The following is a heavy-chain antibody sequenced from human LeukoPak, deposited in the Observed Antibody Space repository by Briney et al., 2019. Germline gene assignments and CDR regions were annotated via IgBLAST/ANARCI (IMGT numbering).Heavy chain of an antibody. D-gene: IGHD2-2*01. CDR3: AKDRSYIGYCSSTSCSDY. Sequence: GGSLRLSCAASGFTFSSYGMHWVRQAPGKGLEWVAFIRYDGSNKYYADSVKGRFTISRDNSKNTLYLQMNSLRAEDTAVYYCAKDRSYIGYCSSTSCSDYWGQGTLVTVSS. CDR2: IRYDGSNK. V-gene: IGHV3-30*02. J-gene: IGHJ4*02. CDR1: GFTFSSYG.